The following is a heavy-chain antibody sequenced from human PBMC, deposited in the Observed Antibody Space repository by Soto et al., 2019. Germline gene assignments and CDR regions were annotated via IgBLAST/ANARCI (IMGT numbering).Heavy chain of an antibody. CDR2: IWYDGSNK. Sequence: QVQLVESGGGVVQPGRSLRLSCAASGFTFSSYGMHWVRQAPGKGLEWVAVIWYDGSNKYYADSVKGRFTISRDNSKNTLYLQMNSRRAEDTAVYYCARGLDSLDYWGQGTLVTVSS. CDR3: ARGLDSLDY. CDR1: GFTFSSYG. D-gene: IGHD2-2*03. J-gene: IGHJ4*02. V-gene: IGHV3-33*01.